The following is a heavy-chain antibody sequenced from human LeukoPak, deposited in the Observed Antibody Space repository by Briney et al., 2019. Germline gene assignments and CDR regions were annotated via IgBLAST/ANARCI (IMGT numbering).Heavy chain of an antibody. CDR1: GFTFSSYA. Sequence: GGSLRLSCAASGFTFSSYAMSWVRQAPGKGLEWVSAISGSGGSTYYADSVKGRFTISRDNSKNTLYLQMNSLRAEDTAVYYCAMQRSSGSYAFDIWGQGTMVTVSS. V-gene: IGHV3-23*01. J-gene: IGHJ3*02. CDR2: ISGSGGST. D-gene: IGHD6-19*01. CDR3: AMQRSSGSYAFDI.